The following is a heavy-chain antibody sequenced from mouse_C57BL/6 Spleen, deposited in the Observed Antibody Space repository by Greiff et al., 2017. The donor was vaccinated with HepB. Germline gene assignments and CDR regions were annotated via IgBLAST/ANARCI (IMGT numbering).Heavy chain of an antibody. CDR1: GYTFTSYW. D-gene: IGHD2-4*01. J-gene: IGHJ3*01. CDR3: ARSFYYDYEIAY. CDR2: INPSNGGT. V-gene: IGHV1-53*01. Sequence: QVQLQQPGTELVKPGASVKLSCKASGYTFTSYWMHWVKQRPGQGLEWIGNINPSNGGTNYNEKFKSKATLTVDKSSSTAYMQRSSLTSEDSAVYYCARSFYYDYEIAYWGQGTLVTVSA.